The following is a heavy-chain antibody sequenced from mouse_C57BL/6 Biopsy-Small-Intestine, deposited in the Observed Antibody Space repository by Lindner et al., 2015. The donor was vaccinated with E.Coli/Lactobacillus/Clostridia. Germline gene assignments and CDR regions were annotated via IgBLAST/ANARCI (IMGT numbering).Heavy chain of an antibody. CDR3: ARKGDDYFDY. V-gene: IGHV1-63*01. CDR1: GYTFTNYW. Sequence: VQLQESGGELVRSGTSVKMSCRASGYTFTNYWIGWTKQRPGHGPEWIGDFYPGGDYANYNEKFRGKATLTADRSSSTAYMQFSSLTSDDSAIYYCARKGDDYFDYWGHGTTLIVTS. J-gene: IGHJ2*01. CDR2: FYPGGDYA.